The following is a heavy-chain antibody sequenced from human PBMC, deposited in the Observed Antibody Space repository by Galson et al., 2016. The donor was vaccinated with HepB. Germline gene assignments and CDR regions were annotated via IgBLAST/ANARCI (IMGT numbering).Heavy chain of an antibody. J-gene: IGHJ3*02. Sequence: SLRLSCAASKFTFRNYAMSWVRQAPGKGLEWVSSISGPGRNTYYADSVKGRFTISRDNSKNTLYLQMNSLRAEDTAVYYCARGFRLGDLSSPRERDAFDMWGQGTMVTVSS. V-gene: IGHV3-23*01. CDR1: KFTFRNYA. CDR2: ISGPGRNT. D-gene: IGHD3-16*02. CDR3: ARGFRLGDLSSPRERDAFDM.